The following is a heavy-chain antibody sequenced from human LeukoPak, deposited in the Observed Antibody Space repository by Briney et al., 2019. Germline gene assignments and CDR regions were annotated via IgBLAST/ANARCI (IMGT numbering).Heavy chain of an antibody. CDR3: ARGRRASMVRGVNNWFDP. V-gene: IGHV4-34*01. CDR2: INHSGST. D-gene: IGHD3-10*01. J-gene: IGHJ5*02. Sequence: SETLSLTCAVYGGSFSGYYWSWIRQPPGKGLEWIGGINHSGSTNYNPSLKSRVTISVDTSKNQFSLKLSSVTAADTAVYYCARGRRASMVRGVNNWFDPWGQGTLVTVSS. CDR1: GGSFSGYY.